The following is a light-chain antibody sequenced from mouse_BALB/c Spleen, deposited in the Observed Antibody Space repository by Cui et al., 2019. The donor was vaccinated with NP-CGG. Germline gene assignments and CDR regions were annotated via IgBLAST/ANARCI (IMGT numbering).Light chain of an antibody. CDR3: HQYHRSPLT. CDR1: SSVSSSY. CDR2: STS. Sequence: QIVLTQSPAIISASLGERFTMTCTASSSVSSSYLHWYQQKPGSSPKLWIYSTSNLASGVPARFSGSGSGTSYSLTISSMEAEDAATYYCHQYHRSPLTFGAGTKLELK. V-gene: IGKV4-74*01. J-gene: IGKJ5*01.